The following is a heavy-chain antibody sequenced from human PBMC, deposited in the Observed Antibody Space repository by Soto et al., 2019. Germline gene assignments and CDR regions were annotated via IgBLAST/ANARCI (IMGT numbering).Heavy chain of an antibody. CDR1: GLTVSSKY. V-gene: IGHV3-66*01. CDR2: IYSDGFT. CDR3: ASSFTRGVAAIDFVS. Sequence: GGSLRLSCAASGLTVSSKYMSWVRQTPGKGLEWVSVIYSDGFTYYADSVKGRSTISRDNSKNTLYLQMNSLRAEDTAVYYCASSFTRGVAAIDFVSWRQALPVTVSS. D-gene: IGHD3-10*01. J-gene: IGHJ4*02.